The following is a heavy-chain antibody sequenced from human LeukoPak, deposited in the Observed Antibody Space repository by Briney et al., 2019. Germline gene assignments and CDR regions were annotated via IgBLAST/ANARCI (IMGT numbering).Heavy chain of an antibody. CDR1: GGSISSGSYY. CDR2: IYTSGST. J-gene: IGHJ3*02. D-gene: IGHD1-26*01. V-gene: IGHV4-61*02. Sequence: PSQTMSLTCTVSGGSISSGSYYWSWIRQPAGKGLEWIGRIYTSGSTNYNPSLKSRVTISVDTSKNQFSLKLRSVTAANTAVYYCSRDPGGPIRGQGTMVTVYS. CDR3: SRDPGGPI.